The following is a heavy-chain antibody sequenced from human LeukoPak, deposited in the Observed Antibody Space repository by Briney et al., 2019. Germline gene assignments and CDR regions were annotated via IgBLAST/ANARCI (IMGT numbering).Heavy chain of an antibody. J-gene: IGHJ1*01. CDR3: ASYHYDSSGYYPPAEYFQH. CDR2: IYPGDSDT. D-gene: IGHD3-22*01. Sequence: GESLKISCKGSGYSFTSYWIGWVRQMTGKGLEWMGIIYPGDSDTRYSPSFQGQVTISADKSISTAYLQWSSLKASDTAMYYCASYHYDSSGYYPPAEYFQHWGQGTLVTVSS. CDR1: GYSFTSYW. V-gene: IGHV5-51*01.